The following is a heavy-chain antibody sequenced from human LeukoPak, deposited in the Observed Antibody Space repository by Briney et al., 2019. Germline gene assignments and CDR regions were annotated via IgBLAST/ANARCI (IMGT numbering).Heavy chain of an antibody. D-gene: IGHD3-10*01. J-gene: IGHJ4*02. V-gene: IGHV1-69*05. CDR2: IIPIFGTA. Sequence: SVKVSCKASGGTFSSYAISWVRQAPGQGLEWIGGIIPIFGTANYAQKFQGRVTITTDESTSTAYMELSSLRSEDTAVYYCARAHGSGSYYPWYFDYWGQGTLVTVSS. CDR1: GGTFSSYA. CDR3: ARAHGSGSYYPWYFDY.